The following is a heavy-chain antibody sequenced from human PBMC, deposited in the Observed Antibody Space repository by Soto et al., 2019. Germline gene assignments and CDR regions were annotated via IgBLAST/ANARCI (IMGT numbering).Heavy chain of an antibody. D-gene: IGHD2-2*01. CDR2: ISSGSSTI. V-gene: IGHV3-48*01. CDR3: ARDRGYCSSTSCPRSSIDY. CDR1: GFTFSSYS. J-gene: IGHJ4*02. Sequence: EVQLVESGGDLVQPGGSLRLSCAASGFTFSSYSMNWVRQAPGKGLEWVSYISSGSSTIYYPDSVKGRFTISRDNARNSLYLQMNGLRAEDTAVYYCARDRGYCSSTSCPRSSIDYWGQGTLVTVSS.